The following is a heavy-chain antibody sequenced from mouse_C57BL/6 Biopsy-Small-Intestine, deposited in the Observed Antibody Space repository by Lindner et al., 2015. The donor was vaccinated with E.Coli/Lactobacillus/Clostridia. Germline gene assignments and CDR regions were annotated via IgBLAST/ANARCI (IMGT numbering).Heavy chain of an antibody. J-gene: IGHJ4*01. V-gene: IGHV1-82*01. CDR1: GYVFSRSW. CDR2: IYPGDGDT. D-gene: IGHD3-1*01. CDR3: ARRVATRARDAMDY. Sequence: VQLQESGPELVKPGASVKISCKASGYVFSRSWMNWVKQRPGKGLEWIGWIYPGDGDTNYNGKFKGKATLTADKSSSTAYMQLSSLTSEDSAVYFCARRVATRARDAMDYWGQGTSVTVSS.